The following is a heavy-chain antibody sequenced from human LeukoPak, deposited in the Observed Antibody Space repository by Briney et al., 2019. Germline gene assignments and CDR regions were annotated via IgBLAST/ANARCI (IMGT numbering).Heavy chain of an antibody. V-gene: IGHV1-2*02. CDR2: INPNSGGT. Sequence: ASVKVSCKVSGYTLTELSMHWVRQAPGQGLEWMGWINPNSGGTNYAQKFQGRVTMTGDTSISTAYMELSRLRSDDTAVYYCARVMDFWSGYYPFDYWGQGTLVTVSS. CDR1: GYTLTELS. CDR3: ARVMDFWSGYYPFDY. J-gene: IGHJ4*02. D-gene: IGHD3-3*01.